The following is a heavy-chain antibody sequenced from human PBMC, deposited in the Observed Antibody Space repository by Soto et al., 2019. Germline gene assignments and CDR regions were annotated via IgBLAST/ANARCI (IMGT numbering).Heavy chain of an antibody. V-gene: IGHV4-39*07. CDR2: IYYSGST. D-gene: IGHD3-10*01. CDR1: DGSISSSSYY. CDR3: ASGESIIGAHGYYYVMDA. J-gene: IGHJ6*02. Sequence: SQTQSLTCSVSDGSISSSSYYWGWNHPPPGKGLEWIGSIYYSGSTYYNPSLKSRVTISVDTSRNQFSLKLSSVTAADTAVYYCASGESIIGAHGYYYVMDAWGQGTTVTVSS.